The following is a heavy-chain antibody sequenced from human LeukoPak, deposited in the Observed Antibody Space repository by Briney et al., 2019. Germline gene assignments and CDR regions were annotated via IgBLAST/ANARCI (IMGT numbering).Heavy chain of an antibody. D-gene: IGHD6-13*01. CDR2: IYPGDSDT. CDR1: GYTFTSYW. CDR3: ARRRGGTAAGFWFDP. Sequence: GESLLISCEGSGYTFTSYWVAWVSQMPGKGLEWMGIIYPGDSDTRYSPSFQGQVTISADKSISTAYLQWSSLKASDTAMYYCARRRGGTAAGFWFDPWGQGTLVTVSS. J-gene: IGHJ5*02. V-gene: IGHV5-51*01.